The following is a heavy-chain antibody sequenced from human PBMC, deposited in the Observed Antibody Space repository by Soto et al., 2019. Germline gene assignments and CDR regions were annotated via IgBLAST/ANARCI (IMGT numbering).Heavy chain of an antibody. V-gene: IGHV3-21*01. J-gene: IGHJ6*02. CDR2: ISDSSSYI. Sequence: EVQLVESGGGLVKPGGSLRLSCAASGFTFSTYSMNWVRQAPGKGLEWVSSISDSSSYIYYADSVKGRFTISRDNAKNSLYLQMNSLRPEDTAVYYCARYDSSGYYWPYYYYGMDVWGQGTTVTVSS. D-gene: IGHD3-22*01. CDR3: ARYDSSGYYWPYYYYGMDV. CDR1: GFTFSTYS.